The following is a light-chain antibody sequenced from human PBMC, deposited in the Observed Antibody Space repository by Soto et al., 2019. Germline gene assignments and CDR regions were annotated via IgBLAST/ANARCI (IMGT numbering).Light chain of an antibody. J-gene: IGLJ2*01. V-gene: IGLV1-44*01. CDR2: GQN. CDR3: AVCDDSLAGRV. Sequence: QSVLTQPPSASGTPGQRVTISCSGSSSNIGSHAVTWYQHLPGTAPKLLIYGQNQRPAGVPDRFYGSKSGTSATLAISGLQSEDEADYYCAVCDDSLAGRVFGGRTKVTVL. CDR1: SSNIGSHA.